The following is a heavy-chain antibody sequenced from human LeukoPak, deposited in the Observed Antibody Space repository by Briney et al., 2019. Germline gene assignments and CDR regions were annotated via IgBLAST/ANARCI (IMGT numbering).Heavy chain of an antibody. J-gene: IGHJ4*02. CDR2: ISGSGGST. Sequence: GGSLRLSCAASGFTFSSYAMSWVRQAPGKGLEWVSAISGSGGSTYFADSVKGRFTISRDNSKNTLYLQMNSLRAEDTAVYYCAKVPQFTIFGDYWGQGTLVTVSS. V-gene: IGHV3-23*01. CDR1: GFTFSSYA. CDR3: AKVPQFTIFGDY. D-gene: IGHD3-3*01.